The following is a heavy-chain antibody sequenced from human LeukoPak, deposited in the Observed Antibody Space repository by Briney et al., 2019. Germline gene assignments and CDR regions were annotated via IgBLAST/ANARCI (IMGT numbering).Heavy chain of an antibody. V-gene: IGHV4-59*01. D-gene: IGHD6-19*01. CDR2: IYYSGST. J-gene: IGHJ4*02. Sequence: SETLSLTCTVSGGSISSYYWSWIRQPPGKGLEWIGYIYYSGSTNYNPSLQSRVTISVDTSKNQFSLKLSSVTAADTAVYYCARLRRQWLVRYFDYWGQGTLVTVSS. CDR1: GGSISSYY. CDR3: ARLRRQWLVRYFDY.